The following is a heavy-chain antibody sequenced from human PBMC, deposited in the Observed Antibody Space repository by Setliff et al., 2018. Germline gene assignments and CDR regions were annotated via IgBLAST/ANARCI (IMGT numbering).Heavy chain of an antibody. CDR2: ISAYNGNT. J-gene: IGHJ4*02. CDR1: GYTFTSYG. CDR3: ARVSSSWYLDY. Sequence: GASVKVSCKASGYTFTSYGISWVRQAPGQGLEWMGWISAYNGNTKYSQKFQGRVTITRDTSASTAYMELSSLRSEDTAVYYCARVSSSWYLDYWGQGTLVTVSS. D-gene: IGHD6-13*01. V-gene: IGHV1-18*01.